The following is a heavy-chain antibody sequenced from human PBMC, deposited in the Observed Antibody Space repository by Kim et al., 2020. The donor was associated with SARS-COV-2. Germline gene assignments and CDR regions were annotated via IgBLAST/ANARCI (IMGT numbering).Heavy chain of an antibody. V-gene: IGHV3-23*01. J-gene: IGHJ4*02. Sequence: GGSLRLSCAASGFTFSSYAMSWVRQAPGKGLEWVSAISGSGGSTYYADSVKGRFTISRDNSKNTLYLQMNSLRAEDTAVYYCAKDLTLPTTVTTSFDYWGQGTLVTVSS. D-gene: IGHD4-17*01. CDR3: AKDLTLPTTVTTSFDY. CDR2: ISGSGGST. CDR1: GFTFSSYA.